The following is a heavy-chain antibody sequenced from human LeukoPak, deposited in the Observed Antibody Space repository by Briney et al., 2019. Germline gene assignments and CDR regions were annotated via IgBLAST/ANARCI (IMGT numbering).Heavy chain of an antibody. J-gene: IGHJ4*02. CDR1: GFTFDDYA. CDR2: INWNGGST. D-gene: IGHD3-3*01. CDR3: ARVKGSGYRNSIDY. Sequence: GGSLRLSCAASGFTFDDYAMNWVRQAPGKGLEWVSGINWNGGSTYYRDSEKGRFTISRDNAKNSLYLQMNSLRAEDTALYYCARVKGSGYRNSIDYWGQGTLATVSS. V-gene: IGHV3-20*04.